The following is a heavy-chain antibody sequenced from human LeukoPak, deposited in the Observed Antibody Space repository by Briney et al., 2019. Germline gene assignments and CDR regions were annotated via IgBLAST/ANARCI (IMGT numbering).Heavy chain of an antibody. CDR2: IYPRDSDT. V-gene: IGHV5-51*01. Sequence: GESLKISCKWSGYSFATYWIAWVRQPPRKGLEWMGIIYPRDSDTKYNPSFQGQVSISADKSISTAYLQWSSLQASDTAIYYCARSHSSTLTWFDPWGQGTLVTVSS. CDR3: ARSHSSTLTWFDP. CDR1: GYSFATYW. J-gene: IGHJ5*02.